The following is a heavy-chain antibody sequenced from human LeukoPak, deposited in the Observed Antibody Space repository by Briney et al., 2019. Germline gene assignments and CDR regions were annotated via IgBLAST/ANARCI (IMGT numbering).Heavy chain of an antibody. J-gene: IGHJ4*02. V-gene: IGHV4-39*07. CDR2: IYYSGST. CDR1: GGSISSSSYY. CDR3: ARERLGAGGKRLFDF. D-gene: IGHD3-16*01. Sequence: SETLSLTCTVSGGSISSSSYYWGWIRQPPGKGLEWIGSIYYSGSTYYNPSLKSRITIAVDTSKSQFSLKLSSVTAADTAVYYCARERLGAGGKRLFDFWGQGTLVTVSS.